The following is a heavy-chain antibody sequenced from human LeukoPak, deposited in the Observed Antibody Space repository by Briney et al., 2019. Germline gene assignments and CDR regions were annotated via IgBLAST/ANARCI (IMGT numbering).Heavy chain of an antibody. Sequence: SQTLSLTCTVSGGSISSGSYYWSWIRQPAGRGLEWIGRIYTSGSTNYNPSLKSRVTISVDTSKNQFSLKLSSVTAADTAVYYCARGTAAGTHWGQGTLVTVSS. J-gene: IGHJ4*02. V-gene: IGHV4-61*02. CDR2: IYTSGST. CDR1: GGSISSGSYY. D-gene: IGHD6-13*01. CDR3: ARGTAAGTH.